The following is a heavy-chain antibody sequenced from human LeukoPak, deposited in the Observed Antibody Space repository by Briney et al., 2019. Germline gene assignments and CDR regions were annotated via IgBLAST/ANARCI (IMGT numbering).Heavy chain of an antibody. J-gene: IGHJ4*02. V-gene: IGHV4-4*02. CDR1: GGSVINTNW. CDR2: VHLDGRT. Sequence: QSSGTLSHTCGVSGGSVINTNWWTWVRQPPGKGLEWIGEVHLDGRTNYNPSLESRLTMSVDVSENQVSLKLTSVTAADTAVYYCAREGGLYRHLHYSGQGTLVTVSS. CDR3: AREGGLYRHLHY.